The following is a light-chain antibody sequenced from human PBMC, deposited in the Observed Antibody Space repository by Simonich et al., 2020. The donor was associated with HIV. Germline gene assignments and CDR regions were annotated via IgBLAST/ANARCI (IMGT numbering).Light chain of an antibody. Sequence: QSVLTQPPSASGTPGQRVPIPCSGSSTNIGSNYVYWYLQLPGTAPKLLIYRNNQRPSGVPDRFSGSKSGTSASLAISGLRSEDEADYYCAVWDDSLSGPVFGGGTKLTVL. CDR1: STNIGSNY. CDR3: AVWDDSLSGPV. J-gene: IGLJ3*02. CDR2: RNN. V-gene: IGLV1-47*01.